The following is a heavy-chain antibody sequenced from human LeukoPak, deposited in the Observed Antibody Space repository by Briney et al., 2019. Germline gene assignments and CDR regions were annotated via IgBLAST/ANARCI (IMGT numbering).Heavy chain of an antibody. Sequence: SETLSLTCTVSGASITRYFWNWIRQPPGKELEWIGYISSGGSTNYNPSLKSRVTISIDTSKNQFSLKLTSATAADTAVYYCARGDDYKSTLFHYCGQGTLVTVSS. J-gene: IGHJ4*02. D-gene: IGHD5-12*01. CDR2: ISSGGST. CDR3: ARGDDYKSTLFHY. V-gene: IGHV4-59*01. CDR1: GASITRYF.